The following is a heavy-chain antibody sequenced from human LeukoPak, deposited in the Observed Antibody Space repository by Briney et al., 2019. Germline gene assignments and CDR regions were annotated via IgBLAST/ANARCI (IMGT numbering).Heavy chain of an antibody. CDR2: INHSGST. CDR1: GGSFSGYY. D-gene: IGHD6-13*01. V-gene: IGHV4-34*01. J-gene: IGHJ6*02. CDR3: ARVVAAAGQRGPLYCYYGMDV. Sequence: SETLSLTCAVYGGSFSGYYWSWIRQPPGKGLEWIGEINHSGSTNYNPSLKSRVTISVDTSKNQFSLKLSSVTAADTAVYYCARVVAAAGQRGPLYCYYGMDVWGQGTTVTVSS.